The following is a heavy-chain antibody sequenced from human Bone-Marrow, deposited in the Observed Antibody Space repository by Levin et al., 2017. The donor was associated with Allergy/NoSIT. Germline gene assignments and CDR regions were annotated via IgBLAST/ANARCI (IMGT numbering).Heavy chain of an antibody. CDR1: EFSITDYN. CDR3: VRDRMMTTVTTGDALDI. V-gene: IGHV3-48*02. D-gene: IGHD4-17*01. J-gene: IGHJ3*02. Sequence: GGSLRLSCAASEFSITDYNMNWVRQAPGKGLEWVSFINGRSTIIYYADSVKGRFTISRDNSQNSLFLQMYSLRDEDTAVYYCVRDRMMTTVTTGDALDIWGRGTMVTVSS. CDR2: INGRSTII.